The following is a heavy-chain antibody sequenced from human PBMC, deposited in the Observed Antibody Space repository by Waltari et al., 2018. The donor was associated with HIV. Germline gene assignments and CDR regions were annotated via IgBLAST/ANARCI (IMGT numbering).Heavy chain of an antibody. J-gene: IGHJ5*02. CDR3: ARGYSANADWA. V-gene: IGHV3-48*02. CDR2: ISASGTAI. CDR1: KFIFSDYS. Sequence: EVLLVESGGGLVRPGGSLRLSCAASKFIFSDYSMNWVRQAPGKGLEWVSYISASGTAIHYADSLKGRFTISRDNARNSLYLQMNSLTDEDAAIYYCARGYSANADWAWGQGTLVTVSS. D-gene: IGHD2-15*01.